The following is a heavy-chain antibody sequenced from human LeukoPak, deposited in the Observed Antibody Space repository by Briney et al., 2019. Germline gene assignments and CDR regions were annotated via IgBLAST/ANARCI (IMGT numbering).Heavy chain of an antibody. Sequence: SESLSLTCTVSGGSISRSHYNWGWIRQPPGKGLEGIARVAYGGTNYYSPSLKRRLTISLDPSKNQLSLKIKSVTAADTAVYYCAGYRIAGGPVFDFWGQGTLVTVSS. CDR1: GGSISRSHYN. V-gene: IGHV4-39*01. D-gene: IGHD1-26*01. J-gene: IGHJ4*02. CDR3: AGYRIAGGPVFDF. CDR2: VAYGGTN.